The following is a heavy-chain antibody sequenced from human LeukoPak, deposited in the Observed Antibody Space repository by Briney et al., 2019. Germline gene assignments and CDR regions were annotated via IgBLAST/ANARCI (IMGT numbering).Heavy chain of an antibody. CDR3: ARDSPYSSSSQGTLQH. D-gene: IGHD6-6*01. J-gene: IGHJ1*01. CDR2: INHSGST. Sequence: SETLSLTCAVDGGSFSGYYWSWIRQPPGKGLEWIGEINHSGSTNYNPSLKSRVTISVDTSKNQFSLKLSSVTAADTAVYYCARDSPYSSSSQGTLQHWGQGTLVTVSS. CDR1: GGSFSGYY. V-gene: IGHV4-34*01.